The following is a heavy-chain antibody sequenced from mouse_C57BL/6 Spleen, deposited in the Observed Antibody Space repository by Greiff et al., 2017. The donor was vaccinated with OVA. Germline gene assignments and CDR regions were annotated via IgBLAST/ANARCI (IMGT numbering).Heavy chain of an antibody. Sequence: EVQLQESGPGLVKPSQSLSLTCSVTGYSITSGYYWNWIRQFPGNQLEWMGYISYDGSNNYNPSLKNRISITRDTSKNQFFLKLNSVTTEDTATYYCARAKDYDDGDFDYWGQGTTLTVSS. CDR1: GYSITSGYY. J-gene: IGHJ2*01. CDR2: ISYDGSN. CDR3: ARAKDYDDGDFDY. V-gene: IGHV3-6*01. D-gene: IGHD2-4*01.